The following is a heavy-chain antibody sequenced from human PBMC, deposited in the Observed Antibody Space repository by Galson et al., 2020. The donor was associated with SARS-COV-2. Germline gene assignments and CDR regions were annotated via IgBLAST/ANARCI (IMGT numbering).Heavy chain of an antibody. CDR1: GDSITSGGYS. Sequence: SETLSLTCAVSGDSITSGGYSWSWIRQPPGKGLEWLGYIYHPGNTYYNQSLKSRLTIALDRSRNQFSLKLISMTAADTAMYFCAREGPSNWFDPWGQGTLVTVSS. D-gene: IGHD2-8*01. CDR2: IYHPGNT. V-gene: IGHV4-30-2*01. CDR3: AREGPSNWFDP. J-gene: IGHJ5*02.